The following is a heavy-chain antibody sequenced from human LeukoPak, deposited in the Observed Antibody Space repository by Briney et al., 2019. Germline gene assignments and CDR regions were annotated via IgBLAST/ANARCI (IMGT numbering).Heavy chain of an antibody. J-gene: IGHJ6*03. V-gene: IGHV4-59*02. D-gene: IGHD2-2*01. CDR2: IYYSGST. CDR1: GGSVSGYY. CDR3: AREGRVVTSLYYYYYYYMDV. Sequence: SETLSLTCTVSGGSVSGYYWSWIRQSPGKGLEWIGYIYYSGSTDYNPSLKSRVTISVDTSKNQFSLKLSSVTAADTAVYYCAREGRVVTSLYYYYYYYMDVWGKGTTVTVSS.